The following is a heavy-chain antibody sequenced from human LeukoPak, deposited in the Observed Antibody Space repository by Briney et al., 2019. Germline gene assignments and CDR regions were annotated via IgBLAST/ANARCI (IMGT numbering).Heavy chain of an antibody. J-gene: IGHJ4*02. Sequence: SETLSLTCTVSGGSIKTYYWSWIRQPPGKGLEWIGYIYYSGSTNYNPSLKSRVTISVDTSKNQFSLKLRSVTAADTAVYYCARVSSRLAYFDYWGQGTLVTVSS. V-gene: IGHV4-59*08. CDR2: IYYSGST. CDR3: ARVSSRLAYFDY. D-gene: IGHD3-16*02. CDR1: GGSIKTYY.